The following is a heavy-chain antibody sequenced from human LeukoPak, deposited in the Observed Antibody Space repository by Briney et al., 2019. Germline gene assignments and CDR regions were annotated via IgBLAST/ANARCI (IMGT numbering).Heavy chain of an antibody. D-gene: IGHD2-15*01. Sequence: GGTLRLSCPASGFIFSNYAMSWLGQAPWKGLEGVSVISGSDDTTYYADSVRGRFTISRDNSKNTLYLQMNSLRAEDTAIYFCAKSRSGVSSCYNYWGQGTLVTVSS. CDR1: GFIFSNYA. CDR2: ISGSDDTT. V-gene: IGHV3-23*01. J-gene: IGHJ4*02. CDR3: AKSRSGVSSCYNY.